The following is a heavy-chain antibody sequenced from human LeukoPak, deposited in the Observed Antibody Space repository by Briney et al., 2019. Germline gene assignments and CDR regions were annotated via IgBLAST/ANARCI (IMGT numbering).Heavy chain of an antibody. D-gene: IGHD2-21*01. CDR2: IIPNIDVT. J-gene: IGHJ4*02. CDR1: GVTFSSYS. CDR3: ARVPSDAINTDWYYFDY. Sequence: GASVKVSCKASGVTFSSYSISWVRQAPGQGLECMGRIIPNIDVTTYAQKFQGRVTITADKSTSTAYMELSRLTSEDTAVYYCARVPSDAINTDWYYFDYWGQGTLVSVSS. V-gene: IGHV1-69*04.